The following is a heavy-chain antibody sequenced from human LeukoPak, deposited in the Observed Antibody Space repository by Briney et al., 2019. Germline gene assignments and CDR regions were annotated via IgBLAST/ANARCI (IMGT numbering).Heavy chain of an antibody. Sequence: ASVKVSCKASGYTFTDYFIHWVRQAPGQGLEWMGWLNPYSGATNFALSFRGRVTMTRDTSVNTAYMELSRLRSDDTAMYYCARDTSPGITGTYWGQGTLVTVSS. CDR2: LNPYSGAT. CDR3: ARDTSPGITGTY. CDR1: GYTFTDYF. D-gene: IGHD1-20*01. J-gene: IGHJ4*02. V-gene: IGHV1-2*02.